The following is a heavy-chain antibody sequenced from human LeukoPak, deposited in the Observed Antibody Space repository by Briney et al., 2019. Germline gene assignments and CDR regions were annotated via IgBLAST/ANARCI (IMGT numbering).Heavy chain of an antibody. D-gene: IGHD3-10*01. Sequence: GGSLGLSCADSGFTFSSYWMTWVRQAPGKGLEWVAKIKEDGSEKYYVDSVKGRFTVSRDNVKNSLFLQMNSLRVEDTAAYYCARLHSAVYYGDAFDIWGQGTMVTVSS. CDR2: IKEDGSEK. CDR3: ARLHSAVYYGDAFDI. V-gene: IGHV3-7*03. CDR1: GFTFSSYW. J-gene: IGHJ3*02.